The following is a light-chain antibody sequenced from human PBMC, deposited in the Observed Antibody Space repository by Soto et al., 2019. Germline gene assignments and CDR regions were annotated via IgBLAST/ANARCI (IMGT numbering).Light chain of an antibody. CDR3: QQYTSYST. CDR2: KAS. V-gene: IGKV1-5*03. CDR1: QSINSW. Sequence: DIQMTQSPSTLSASVGDRVTITCRASQSINSWLAWYQQKPGRAPKLLIYKASSLESGAPSRFSGSGSGTEFTLTISSLQPDYFATYYCQQYTSYSTFGQGTKVEIK. J-gene: IGKJ1*01.